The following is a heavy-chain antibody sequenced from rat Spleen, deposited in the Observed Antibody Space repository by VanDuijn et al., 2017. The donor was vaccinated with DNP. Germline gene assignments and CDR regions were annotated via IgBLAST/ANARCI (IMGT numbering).Heavy chain of an antibody. CDR2: IIYDGSST. D-gene: IGHD1-12*02. V-gene: IGHV5-7*01. J-gene: IGHJ2*01. Sequence: EVHLVESGGGLVQPGRSLRLSCAASGFTFSDYYMAWVRQAPTKGLEWVATIIYDGSSTYYRDSVRGRFTISRDNAENTLSLQMDSLRSEDTATYYCATQRYYDGTYYYGFDYWGQGVMVTVSS. CDR3: ATQRYYDGTYYYGFDY. CDR1: GFTFSDYY.